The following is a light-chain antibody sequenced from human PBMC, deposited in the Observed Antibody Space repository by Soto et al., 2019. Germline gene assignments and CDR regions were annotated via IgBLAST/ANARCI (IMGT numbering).Light chain of an antibody. CDR2: GAS. CDR3: QHYGGGSTIT. V-gene: IGKV3-20*01. Sequence: EILMTQSPYTLSLSPGERATLSCGASQSVSSRLAWYQQKPGQAPRLLISGASSRATGIPDRFSGSGSGTDFTPTITRLETEDFAVYYCQHYGGGSTITFGQGTHWRL. J-gene: IGKJ5*01. CDR1: QSVSSR.